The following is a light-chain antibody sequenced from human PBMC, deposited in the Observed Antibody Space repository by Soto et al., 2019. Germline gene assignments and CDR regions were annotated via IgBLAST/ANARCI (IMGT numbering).Light chain of an antibody. CDR1: RSVSSRY. V-gene: IGKV3-20*01. Sequence: EIVLTQSPGTLSLSPGERATLSCRASRSVSSRYLAWYQQKPGQAPRLLIYGASSRATGIPDRFSGSGSGTDFSLTISRLEPEDFAVYYCQQYGSSPQYTFGQGTKLEIK. J-gene: IGKJ2*01. CDR3: QQYGSSPQYT. CDR2: GAS.